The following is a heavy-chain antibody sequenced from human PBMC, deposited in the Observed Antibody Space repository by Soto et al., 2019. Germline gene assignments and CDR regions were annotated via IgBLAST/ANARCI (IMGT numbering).Heavy chain of an antibody. V-gene: IGHV1-69*02. CDR3: AIEYCSSTSCYAGYYYYMDV. Sequence: SVKVSCKASGGTFSSYTISWVRQAPGQGLEWMGRIIPILGIANYAQKFQGRVTITADKSTSTAYMELSSLRSEDTAVYYCAIEYCSSTSCYAGYYYYMDVWGKGTTVTVSS. CDR2: IIPILGIA. D-gene: IGHD2-2*01. CDR1: GGTFSSYT. J-gene: IGHJ6*03.